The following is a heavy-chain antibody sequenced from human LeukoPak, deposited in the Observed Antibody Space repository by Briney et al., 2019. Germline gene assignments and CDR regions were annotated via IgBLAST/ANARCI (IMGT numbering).Heavy chain of an antibody. Sequence: GGSLRLSCAASGFTFSSYAMSWVRQAPGKGLEWVSAISGSGGSTYYADSVKGRFTISRDNSKNTLYLQMNSLRAEDTTVYYRAKEQATPIQLWFSLGLLFDYWGQGTLVTVSS. CDR1: GFTFSSYA. CDR2: ISGSGGST. J-gene: IGHJ4*02. V-gene: IGHV3-23*01. D-gene: IGHD5-18*01. CDR3: AKEQATPIQLWFSLGLLFDY.